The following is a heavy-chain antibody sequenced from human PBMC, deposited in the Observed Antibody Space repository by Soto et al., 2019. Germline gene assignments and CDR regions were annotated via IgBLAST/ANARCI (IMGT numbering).Heavy chain of an antibody. CDR1: GSPISDNY. CDR3: ARLGAGYSYGYLDY. D-gene: IGHD5-18*01. CDR2: IYYTGTT. J-gene: IGHJ4*02. V-gene: IGHV4-59*12. Sequence: SETLSLTCTVSGSPISDNYWSWFRQAPGKGLEWVGYIYYTGTTTYNPSLKSRVTISLDTSKNQFSLNLRSVTAADTAVYYCARLGAGYSYGYLDYWGQGTLVTVSS.